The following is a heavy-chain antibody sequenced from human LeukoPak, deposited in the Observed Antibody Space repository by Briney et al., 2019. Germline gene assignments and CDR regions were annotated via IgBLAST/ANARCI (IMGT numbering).Heavy chain of an antibody. CDR2: ISSSDTTI. CDR3: VRGLPATLLDY. Sequence: GGSLRLSCVASGFTFSDYYMSWIRQAPGKGLEWVSYISSSDTTIYSADSVKGRFTISRDNAKNSLYLQMNSLRVDDTAVYYCVRGLPATLLDYWGQGTLVTVSS. V-gene: IGHV3-11*01. J-gene: IGHJ4*02. CDR1: GFTFSDYY. D-gene: IGHD2-2*01.